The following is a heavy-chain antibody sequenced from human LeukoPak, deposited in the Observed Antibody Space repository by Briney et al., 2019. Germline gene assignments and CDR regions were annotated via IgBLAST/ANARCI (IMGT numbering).Heavy chain of an antibody. CDR3: VRDRDALDY. J-gene: IGHJ4*02. Sequence: GGSLRLSCAASGFTFSGYSMNWVRQAPGKGLEWVSYISSSGRPIYYADSVKGRFTISRDNAKNSVYLQMNSLRDEDTAVYYCVRDRDALDYWGQGTLVTVSS. V-gene: IGHV3-48*02. CDR2: ISSSGRPI. CDR1: GFTFSGYS.